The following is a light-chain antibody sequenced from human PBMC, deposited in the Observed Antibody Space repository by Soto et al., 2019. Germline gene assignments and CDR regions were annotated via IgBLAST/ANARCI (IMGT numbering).Light chain of an antibody. J-gene: IGKJ3*01. CDR2: GSY. Sequence: DIQMTQSPSSLSASVGDGVTITRRASQTVSTNLNWYQRKPGKAPSLLIYGSYNLQTGVPSRFSGSGSETDFTLTISSLQPEDFGTYYCQQDNMTPFTFGPGTKVDIK. CDR1: QTVSTN. CDR3: QQDNMTPFT. V-gene: IGKV1-39*01.